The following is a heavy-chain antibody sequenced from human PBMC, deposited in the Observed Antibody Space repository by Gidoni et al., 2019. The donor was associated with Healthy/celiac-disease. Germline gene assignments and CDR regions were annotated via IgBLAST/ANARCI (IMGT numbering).Heavy chain of an antibody. CDR1: GYTFTGYY. V-gene: IGHV1-2*02. CDR2: INTNSGGK. CDR3: ARDQGGAMNI. Sequence: QVQLVQSGAEVKKPGASVKVSCKTSGYTFTGYYMHWVRQAPEQGLEWMGGINTNSGGKNFAQKFQGRVTLTRDTAITTAFMELSRLRSEDTAVYFCARDQGGAMNIWGQGTMVTVSS. J-gene: IGHJ3*02. D-gene: IGHD3-16*01.